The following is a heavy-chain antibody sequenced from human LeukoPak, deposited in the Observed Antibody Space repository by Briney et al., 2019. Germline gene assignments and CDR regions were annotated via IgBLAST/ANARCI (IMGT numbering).Heavy chain of an antibody. CDR3: ARQKDITMIVVVTPFDY. CDR1: GGSISSSSYY. J-gene: IGHJ4*02. D-gene: IGHD3-22*01. CDR2: IYYSGST. V-gene: IGHV4-39*01. Sequence: SETLSLTCTVPGGSISSSSYYWGWIRQPPGKGLEWIGSIYYSGSTYYNPSLKSRVTISVDTSKNQFSLKLSPVTAADTAVYYCARQKDITMIVVVTPFDYWGQGTLATVSS.